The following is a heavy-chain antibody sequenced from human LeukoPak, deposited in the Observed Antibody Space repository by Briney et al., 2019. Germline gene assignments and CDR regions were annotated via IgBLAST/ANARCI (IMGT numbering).Heavy chain of an antibody. Sequence: GGSLRLSCAASGFTFSSYWMSWVRQAPGRGLEWVVNIKQDGSEKYYVDSVKGRFTISRDNAKNSLYLQMNSPRAEDTAVYYCAREPPFGPAAISFDYWGQGTLVTVSS. CDR1: GFTFSSYW. CDR2: IKQDGSEK. CDR3: AREPPFGPAAISFDY. D-gene: IGHD2-2*02. V-gene: IGHV3-7*03. J-gene: IGHJ4*02.